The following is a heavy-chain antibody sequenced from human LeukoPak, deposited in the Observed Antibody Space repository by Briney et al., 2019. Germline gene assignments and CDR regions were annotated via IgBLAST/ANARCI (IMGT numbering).Heavy chain of an antibody. V-gene: IGHV1-18*01. J-gene: IGHJ6*03. D-gene: IGHD6-19*01. Sequence: ASVRVSCKASGYTFTSYGISWVRQAPGQGLEWMGWISAYSLNTNYAQNFQGRVTMTTDTSTSTAYMELRSLRSDDTAVYYCARTHPDSSGWSKPTPGYYLDVWGKGTTVTVSS. CDR1: GYTFTSYG. CDR2: ISAYSLNT. CDR3: ARTHPDSSGWSKPTPGYYLDV.